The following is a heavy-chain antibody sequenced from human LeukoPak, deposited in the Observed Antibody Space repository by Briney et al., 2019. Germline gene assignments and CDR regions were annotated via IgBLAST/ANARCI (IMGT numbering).Heavy chain of an antibody. V-gene: IGHV1-8*01. Sequence: ASVKVSCKASGYTLTIYDIKGVRQATTQGREWMGWMNPNSGRTGYAQNFQGRITITRNTSISTAYMELSSLRSEDTAVYCCTRETSSRYFDYWGQGTLVTVSS. J-gene: IGHJ4*02. CDR1: GYTLTIYD. CDR2: MNPNSGRT. CDR3: TRETSSRYFDY.